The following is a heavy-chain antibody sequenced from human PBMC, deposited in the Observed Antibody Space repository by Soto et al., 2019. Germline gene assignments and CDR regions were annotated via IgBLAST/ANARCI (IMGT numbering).Heavy chain of an antibody. CDR2: IVPNVGTV. CDR3: ARRDTSGFLRYFDN. D-gene: IGHD3-3*01. Sequence: SSVKVSCKASGGTLSSFINYPINWVRQAPGQGLEWMGGIVPNVGTVNYAQKFQGRVTITADKSTGTAYMEVSSLRSEDTALYYCARRDTSGFLRYFDNWGQGTLVTVSS. CDR1: GGTLSSFINYP. V-gene: IGHV1-69*06. J-gene: IGHJ4*02.